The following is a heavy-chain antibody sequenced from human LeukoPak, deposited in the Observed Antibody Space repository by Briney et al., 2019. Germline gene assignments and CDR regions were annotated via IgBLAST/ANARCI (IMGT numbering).Heavy chain of an antibody. CDR2: ISSSSSYI. Sequence: GGSLRLSCAASGFTFSSYSMNWVRQAPGKGLEWVSSISSSSSYIYYADSVKGRFTISRDNAKNSLYLQMNSLRAEDTAVYYCARESLYCSSTSCYKASPDYWGQGTLVTVSS. D-gene: IGHD2-2*01. J-gene: IGHJ4*02. CDR1: GFTFSSYS. CDR3: ARESLYCSSTSCYKASPDY. V-gene: IGHV3-21*01.